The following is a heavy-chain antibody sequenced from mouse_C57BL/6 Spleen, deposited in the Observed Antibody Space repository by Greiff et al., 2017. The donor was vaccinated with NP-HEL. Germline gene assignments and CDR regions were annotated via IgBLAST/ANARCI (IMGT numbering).Heavy chain of an antibody. CDR3: ARAYDYDAGGYAMDY. J-gene: IGHJ4*01. CDR2: INYDGSST. Sequence: EVQLKESEGGLVQPGSSMKLSCTASGFTFSDYYMAWVRQVPEKGLEWVANINYDGSSTYYLDSLKSRFIISRDNAKNILYLQMSSLKSEDTATYYCARAYDYDAGGYAMDYWGQGTSVTVSS. CDR1: GFTFSDYY. V-gene: IGHV5-16*01. D-gene: IGHD2-4*01.